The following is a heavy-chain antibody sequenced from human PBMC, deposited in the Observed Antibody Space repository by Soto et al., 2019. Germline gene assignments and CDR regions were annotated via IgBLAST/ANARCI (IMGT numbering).Heavy chain of an antibody. CDR1: GYSFTSYW. CDR2: IYPGDSDT. Sequence: PGESLKISCKGSGYSFTSYWIGWVRQMPGKGLEWMGIIYPGDSDTRYSPSFQGQVTISADKSISTAYLQWSSLKASDTAMYYCARQGGEGYYDSSGYYFLDYWGQGTLVTVSS. J-gene: IGHJ4*02. CDR3: ARQGGEGYYDSSGYYFLDY. V-gene: IGHV5-51*01. D-gene: IGHD3-22*01.